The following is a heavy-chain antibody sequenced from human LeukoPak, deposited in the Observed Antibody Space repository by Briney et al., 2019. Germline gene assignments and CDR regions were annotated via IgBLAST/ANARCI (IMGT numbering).Heavy chain of an antibody. J-gene: IGHJ4*02. CDR1: GYTFTGYY. D-gene: IGHD6-13*01. CDR2: INPNSGGT. Sequence: ASVKVSCKASGYTFTGYYMHWARQAPGQGLEWMGWINPNSGGTNYAQKFQGRVTMTRDTSISTAYMELSRLRSDDTAVYYCARRLSGIAAAGGLDYRGQGTLVTVSS. V-gene: IGHV1-2*02. CDR3: ARRLSGIAAAGGLDY.